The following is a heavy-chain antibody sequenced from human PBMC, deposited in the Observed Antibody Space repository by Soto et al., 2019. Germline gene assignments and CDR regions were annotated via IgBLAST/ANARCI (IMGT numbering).Heavy chain of an antibody. CDR1: GFTFSTYG. Sequence: GGSLRLSCAASGFTFSTYGMHWVRQAPGKGLEWVAVISYDGNNKYFADSVKGRFTISRDNSENTLSLHMNSLRTEDTAVYYCAKGVGGGAGGVAGQLDYFDHWGQGTLVTVYS. V-gene: IGHV3-30*18. CDR3: AKGVGGGAGGVAGQLDYFDH. D-gene: IGHD6-19*01. CDR2: ISYDGNNK. J-gene: IGHJ4*02.